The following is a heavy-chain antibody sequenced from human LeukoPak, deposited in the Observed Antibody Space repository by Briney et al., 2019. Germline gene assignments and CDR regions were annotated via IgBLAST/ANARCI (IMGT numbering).Heavy chain of an antibody. CDR3: ARDNPKLAPDYYYYYYMDV. CDR2: IYYSGST. J-gene: IGHJ6*03. V-gene: IGHV4-59*01. Sequence: SETLSLTCTVSGGSISSYYWSWIRQPPGKGLEWIGYIYYSGSTNYNPSLKSRVTISVDTSKNQFSLKLSSVTAADTAVYYCARDNPKLAPDYYYYYYMDVWGKGTTVTVSS. CDR1: GGSISSYY. D-gene: IGHD6-6*01.